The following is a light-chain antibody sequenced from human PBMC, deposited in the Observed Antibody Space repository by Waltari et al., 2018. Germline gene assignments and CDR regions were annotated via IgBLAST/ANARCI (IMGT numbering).Light chain of an antibody. V-gene: IGKV3-20*01. CDR1: QSVIKY. J-gene: IGKJ1*01. CDR3: QKYDSLPAT. Sequence: VLTQSPGPLSLSSGERATLSCRASQSVIKYLAWYQQKPGRAPRLLIYHASTRATGIPDRFSGSGSGTDFSLTISRLGPEDFAVYYCQKYDSLPATFGQGTRVEIK. CDR2: HAS.